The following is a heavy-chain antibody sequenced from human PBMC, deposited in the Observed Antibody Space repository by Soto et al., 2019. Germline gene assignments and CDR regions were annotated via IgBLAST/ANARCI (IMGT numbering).Heavy chain of an antibody. D-gene: IGHD2-21*02. J-gene: IGHJ4*02. Sequence: PSETLSLTCAVYGGSFSGYYWSWIRQPPGKGLEWIGYIYHSGSTYYNPSLKSRVTISVDTSKNQFSLKLSSVTAADTAVYYCARGRDVVVTDYYFDYWGQGTLVTVSS. V-gene: IGHV4-34*09. CDR1: GGSFSGYY. CDR3: ARGRDVVVTDYYFDY. CDR2: IYHSGST.